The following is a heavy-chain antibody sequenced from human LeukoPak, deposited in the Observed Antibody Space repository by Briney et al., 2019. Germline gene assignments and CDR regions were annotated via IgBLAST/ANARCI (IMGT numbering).Heavy chain of an antibody. CDR1: GFTVSTNY. CDR2: IYIGGST. J-gene: IGHJ4*02. D-gene: IGHD4-11*01. CDR3: ARARLDYNNYFDY. V-gene: IGHV3-66*02. Sequence: GGSLRLSCAASGFTVSTNYMSWVRQAPGKGLEWVSVIYIGGSTHYADSVEGRFTISRDNSKNTLYLQMNSLRAEDTAVYYCARARLDYNNYFDYWGQGTLVTVSS.